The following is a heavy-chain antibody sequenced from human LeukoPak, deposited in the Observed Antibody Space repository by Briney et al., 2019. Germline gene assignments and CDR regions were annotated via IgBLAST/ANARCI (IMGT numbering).Heavy chain of an antibody. Sequence: PGGSLRLSCAASGFTFSSYAMHWVRQAPGKGLEWVAVISYDGSNKYYADSAKGRFTTSRDNPKNTLYLQMNSLRAEDTAVYYCARADSGYCDFDYWGQGTLVTVSS. CDR3: ARADSGYCDFDY. CDR2: ISYDGSNK. V-gene: IGHV3-30*04. CDR1: GFTFSSYA. J-gene: IGHJ4*02. D-gene: IGHD3-22*01.